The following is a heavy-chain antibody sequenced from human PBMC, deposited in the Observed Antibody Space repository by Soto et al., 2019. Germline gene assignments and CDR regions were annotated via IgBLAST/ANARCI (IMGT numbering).Heavy chain of an antibody. V-gene: IGHV4-39*01. Sequence: PSETLSLTCTVSGGSISSSPYYWGWIRQPPGRGLEWIGSIYYGGSIYYNPSLKSRVTISVDTSKNQFSLKLSSVTAADTAVYYCVTGLNHFEDWGPRRLVTVSS. J-gene: IGHJ4*02. CDR1: GGSISSSPYY. CDR3: VTGLNHFED. CDR2: IYYGGSI.